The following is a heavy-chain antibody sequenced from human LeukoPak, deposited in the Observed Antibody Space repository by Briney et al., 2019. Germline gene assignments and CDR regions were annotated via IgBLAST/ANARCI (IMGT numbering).Heavy chain of an antibody. Sequence: SETLSLTCVVSGVSLHRSFWIWVRQPPGKGLEWIGRIYSSGTTDYSPSLKSRLTISIDTSKNQFSLRLASMTAADTAVYFCGRRPAVDGPIDNWGQGILVAVSS. J-gene: IGHJ4*02. CDR3: GRRPAVDGPIDN. D-gene: IGHD3/OR15-3a*01. V-gene: IGHV4-59*01. CDR1: GVSLHRSF. CDR2: IYSSGTT.